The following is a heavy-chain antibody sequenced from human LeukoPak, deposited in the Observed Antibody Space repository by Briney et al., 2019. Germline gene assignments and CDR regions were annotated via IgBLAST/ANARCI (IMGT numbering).Heavy chain of an antibody. Sequence: GASVKVSCKASGYTFTGYNMHWVRQAPRQGLEWMGWINPNSGGTNYAQKFQGRVTMTRDTSISTAYMELSRLRSDDTAVYYCARGDSSSWYYFDYWGQGTLVSVSS. J-gene: IGHJ4*02. CDR1: GYTFTGYN. CDR2: INPNSGGT. CDR3: ARGDSSSWYYFDY. V-gene: IGHV1-2*02. D-gene: IGHD6-13*01.